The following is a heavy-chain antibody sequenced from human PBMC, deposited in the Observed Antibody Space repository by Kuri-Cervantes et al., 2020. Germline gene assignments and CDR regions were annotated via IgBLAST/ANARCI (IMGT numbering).Heavy chain of an antibody. J-gene: IGHJ2*01. Sequence: GGSLRLSCAASGFIFSDYTMNWVRQAPGKGLEWISYISSSGSSISYADSMKGRFTISRDNAKNSLYLQLNSLRAEDTAVYYCARIVGWYFDLWGRGTLVTVSS. V-gene: IGHV3-11*01. D-gene: IGHD1-26*01. CDR2: ISSSGSSI. CDR1: GFIFSDYT. CDR3: ARIVGWYFDL.